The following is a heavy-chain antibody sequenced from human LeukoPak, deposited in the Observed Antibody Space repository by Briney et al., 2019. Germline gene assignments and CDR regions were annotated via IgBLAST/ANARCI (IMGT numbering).Heavy chain of an antibody. V-gene: IGHV3-9*03. CDR2: ISWNSGSI. Sequence: GGPLRLSCAASGFTFDDYAMHWVRQAPGKGLEWVSGISWNSGSIGYADSVKGRFTISRDNAKNSLYLQMNSLRAEDMALYYCAKDRVAVAGRVGAFDIWGQGTMVTVSS. CDR3: AKDRVAVAGRVGAFDI. D-gene: IGHD6-19*01. J-gene: IGHJ3*02. CDR1: GFTFDDYA.